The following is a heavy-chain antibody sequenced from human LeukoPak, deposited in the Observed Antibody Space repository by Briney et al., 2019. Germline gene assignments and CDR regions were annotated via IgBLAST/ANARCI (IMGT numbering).Heavy chain of an antibody. CDR2: IYYSGST. D-gene: IGHD6-13*01. CDR3: AREYSSSWYVSPPNYYGMDV. J-gene: IGHJ6*02. Sequence: PSQTLSLTSTVSGGSISSGGYYWSWIRQHPGKGLEWIGYIYYSGSTYYNPSLKSRVTISVDTSKNQFSLKLSSVTAADTAVYYCAREYSSSWYVSPPNYYGMDVWGQGTTVTVSS. V-gene: IGHV4-31*03. CDR1: GGSISSGGYY.